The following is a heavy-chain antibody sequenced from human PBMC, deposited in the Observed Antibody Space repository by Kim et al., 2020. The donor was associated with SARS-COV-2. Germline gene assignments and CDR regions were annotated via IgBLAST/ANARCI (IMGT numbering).Heavy chain of an antibody. CDR3: TTSTTNYYFYYGMDG. D-gene: IGHD1-26*01. V-gene: IGHV3-15*01. J-gene: IGHJ6*02. Sequence: APVKGRFTISRDDTKNTRYLQMNSLKTEDTAVYYCTTSTTNYYFYYGMDGWGQGTTVTVSS.